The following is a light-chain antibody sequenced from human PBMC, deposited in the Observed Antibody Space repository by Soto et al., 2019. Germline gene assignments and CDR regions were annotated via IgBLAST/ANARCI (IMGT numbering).Light chain of an antibody. J-gene: IGKJ1*01. V-gene: IGKV1-39*01. CDR1: QSISSY. CDR3: QQSYSTPWT. Sequence: IQMTHSPSSLSASVGASVTITCRASQSISSYLKWYQQKPWKAPKLLIYAASSLQSGVPSRFSGSGSGTDFTLTISSLQPEDFATYYCQQSYSTPWTFGQGTKVDIK. CDR2: AAS.